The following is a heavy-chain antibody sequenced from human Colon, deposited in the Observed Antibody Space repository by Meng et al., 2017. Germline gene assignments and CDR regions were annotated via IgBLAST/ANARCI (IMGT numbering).Heavy chain of an antibody. CDR3: TRDLVAGRGSDY. CDR1: GDSVSNNSGA. V-gene: IGHV6-1*01. Sequence: SQTLSLTCAISGDSVSNNSGAWNWIRQSPSRGLEWLGRTYYRAKWYHDYAVSVKSRMTINPDTSKNQFSLHLNSVTPEDTAVYFCTRDLVAGRGSDYWGPGTLVTVSS. J-gene: IGHJ4*02. CDR2: TYYRAKWYH. D-gene: IGHD6-19*01.